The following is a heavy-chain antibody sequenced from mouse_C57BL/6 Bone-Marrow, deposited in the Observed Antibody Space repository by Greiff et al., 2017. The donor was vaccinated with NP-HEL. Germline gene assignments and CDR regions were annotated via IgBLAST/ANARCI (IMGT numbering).Heavy chain of an antibody. V-gene: IGHV1-5*01. Sequence: VQLQQSGTVLARPGASVKMSCKTSGYTFTSYWMHWVNQRPGQGLEWIGAIYPGSSNTSYNQKFKGKAKLTAVTSASTAYMELSSLTNEDSAVYFCKSRSDPGNWFAYWGQGTMVTVSA. CDR3: KSRSDPGNWFAY. J-gene: IGHJ3*01. CDR1: GYTFTSYW. CDR2: IYPGSSNT.